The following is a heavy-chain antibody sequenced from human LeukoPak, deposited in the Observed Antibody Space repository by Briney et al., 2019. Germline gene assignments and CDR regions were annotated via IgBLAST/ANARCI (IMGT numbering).Heavy chain of an antibody. CDR2: ISGSGGTT. V-gene: IGHV3-23*01. Sequence: GGSLRLSCAASGFTFSSYGMSWVRQAPGKGLECVSGISGSGGTTYYADSVKGRFTISRDNSKNTLYLQMNSLRAEDTAVYYCAKSSGYSSTWEVDYWGQGTLVTVSS. CDR3: AKSSGYSSTWEVDY. CDR1: GFTFSSYG. J-gene: IGHJ4*02. D-gene: IGHD6-13*01.